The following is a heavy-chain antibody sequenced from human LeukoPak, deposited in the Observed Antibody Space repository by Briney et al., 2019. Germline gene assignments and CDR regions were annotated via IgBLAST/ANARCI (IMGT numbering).Heavy chain of an antibody. Sequence: ASVKVSCKASGGMFSSYAISWARQAPGQGLEWMGGIIPLFGTANYAKKFQGRVTITADESTRTAYMELSSLRSEDTAVYYCAGLGGYSYGYGLEYNWFDPWGQGTLVTVSS. D-gene: IGHD5-18*01. CDR2: IIPLFGTA. J-gene: IGHJ5*02. V-gene: IGHV1-69*01. CDR3: AGLGGYSYGYGLEYNWFDP. CDR1: GGMFSSYA.